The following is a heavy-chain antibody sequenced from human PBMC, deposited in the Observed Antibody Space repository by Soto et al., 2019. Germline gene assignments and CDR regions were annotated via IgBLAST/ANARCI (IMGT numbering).Heavy chain of an antibody. J-gene: IGHJ4*02. Sequence: QVQLQESGPGLVKPSETLSLTCNVSGDSINGYYWSWIRQPPGKGPEWIGCFYSSGSTKYSPSLRSRVSMSIGTPKSQFSLKLRSVTAADTAIYYCARARYYGAKNDFWGQGTLVTVSS. V-gene: IGHV4-59*01. CDR2: FYSSGST. CDR3: ARARYYGAKNDF. CDR1: GDSINGYY. D-gene: IGHD3-16*01.